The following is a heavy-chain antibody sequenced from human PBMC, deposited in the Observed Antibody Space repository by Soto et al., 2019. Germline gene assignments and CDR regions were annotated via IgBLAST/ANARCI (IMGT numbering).Heavy chain of an antibody. Sequence: ASVKVSCKVSRDTYTKYVIHWVRQAPGQRLEWMAWINPGNGNTIYSPKLQDRLTITRDTSASTAYMELSSLRSEDTAVYYCARDDYSIWGQGTMVTVSS. D-gene: IGHD3-16*01. J-gene: IGHJ3*02. CDR1: RDTYTKYV. V-gene: IGHV1-3*01. CDR2: INPGNGNT. CDR3: ARDDYSI.